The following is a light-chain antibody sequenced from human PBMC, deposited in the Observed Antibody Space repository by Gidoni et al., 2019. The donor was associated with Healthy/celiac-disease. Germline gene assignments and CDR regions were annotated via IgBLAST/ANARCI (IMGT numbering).Light chain of an antibody. CDR1: QGISSY. Sequence: IQLTQSPSSLSASVGDRVTITCRASQGISSYLAWYQQKPGKAPKLLIYAASTLQSGVPSRFSGSGSGTDFTLTISSRQPEDFATYYCQQLNSYPRTFXQXTKLEIK. J-gene: IGKJ2*01. CDR2: AAS. V-gene: IGKV1-9*01. CDR3: QQLNSYPRT.